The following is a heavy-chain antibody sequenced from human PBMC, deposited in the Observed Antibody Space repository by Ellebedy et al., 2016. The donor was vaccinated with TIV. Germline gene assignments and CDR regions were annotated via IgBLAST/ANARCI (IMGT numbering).Heavy chain of an antibody. CDR1: GFSFSIDW. D-gene: IGHD2-21*01. J-gene: IGHJ6*02. Sequence: GESLKISXAASGFSFSIDWMIWLRRAPGKGLEWVSGIGDTAHNTYYVDSVKGRFTISRDNSGNTLYLQMNSLRAEDTAVYYCAKARGSSVIDYNYFGMDVWGQGTTVTVSS. CDR3: AKARGSSVIDYNYFGMDV. CDR2: IGDTAHNT. V-gene: IGHV3-23*01.